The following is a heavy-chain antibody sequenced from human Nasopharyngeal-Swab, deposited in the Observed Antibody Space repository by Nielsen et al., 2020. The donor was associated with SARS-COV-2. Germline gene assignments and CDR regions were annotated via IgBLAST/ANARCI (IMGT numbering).Heavy chain of an antibody. CDR2: IDPSDSYT. J-gene: IGHJ6*02. V-gene: IGHV5-10-1*01. D-gene: IGHD3-10*01. CDR1: GYSFTSYW. Sequence: GESLKISCKGSGYSFTSYWISWVRQMPGKGLEWMGRIDPSDSYTNYSPSFQGHVTISADKSISTAYLQWSSLKASDTAMYYCAASRGPGSYYYGSGDQSMDVWGQGTTVTVS. CDR3: AASRGPGSYYYGSGDQSMDV.